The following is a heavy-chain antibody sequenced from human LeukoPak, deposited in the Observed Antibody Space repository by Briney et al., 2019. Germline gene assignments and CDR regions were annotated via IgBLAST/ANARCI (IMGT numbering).Heavy chain of an antibody. Sequence: GGSLRLSCAASGFTFSGDGIPWVRQAPGKGLEWVAVIWHDGSAEFYVDSVKGRFRISRDDSKNTVYFQMNSLTAEDTARYYCAKDTTGGWSEYFDSWGQGTLVTVSS. J-gene: IGHJ4*02. CDR2: IWHDGSAE. V-gene: IGHV3-33*06. D-gene: IGHD6-19*01. CDR1: GFTFSGDG. CDR3: AKDTTGGWSEYFDS.